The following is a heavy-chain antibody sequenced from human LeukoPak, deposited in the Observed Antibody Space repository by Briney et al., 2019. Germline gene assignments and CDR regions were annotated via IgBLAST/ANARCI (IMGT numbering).Heavy chain of an antibody. J-gene: IGHJ5*02. V-gene: IGHV1-69*13. CDR3: VVKTTPVAGTRGGFRLDPLSSWFDP. CDR1: GGTFSSYA. D-gene: IGHD6-19*01. Sequence: ASVKVSCKASGGTFSSYAISWVRQAPGQGLEWMGGIIPIFGTANYAQKFQGRVTITADESASTAYMELSSLRSEDTAVYYCVVKTTPVAGTRGGFRLDPLSSWFDPWGQGTLVTVSS. CDR2: IIPIFGTA.